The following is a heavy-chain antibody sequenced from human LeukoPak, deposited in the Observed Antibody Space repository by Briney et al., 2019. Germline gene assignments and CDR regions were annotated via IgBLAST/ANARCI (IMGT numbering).Heavy chain of an antibody. CDR3: VRGYDILTGYKEY. J-gene: IGHJ4*02. CDR1: GGSISSSSYY. V-gene: IGHV4-39*07. CDR2: IYYSGST. Sequence: SETLSLTCTVSGGSISSSSYYWGWIRQPPGKGLEWIGSIYYSGSTYYNPSLKSRVTISVDTSKNQFSLKLSSVTAADTAVYYGVRGYDILTGYKEYWGQGTLVTVSS. D-gene: IGHD3-9*01.